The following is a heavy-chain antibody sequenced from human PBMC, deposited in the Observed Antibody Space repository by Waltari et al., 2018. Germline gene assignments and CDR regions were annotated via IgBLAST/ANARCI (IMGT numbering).Heavy chain of an antibody. CDR1: GGTFSSYA. Sequence: QVQLVQSGAEVKKPGSSVKVSCKASGGTFSSYAISWVRQPPGQGLEWMGGIIPIFGTANYAQKFQGRVTITADESTSTAYMELSSLRSEDTAVYYCARDPTDYGGNSVYYYYYMDVWGKGTTVTVSS. V-gene: IGHV1-69*01. CDR2: IIPIFGTA. CDR3: ARDPTDYGGNSVYYYYYMDV. J-gene: IGHJ6*03. D-gene: IGHD4-17*01.